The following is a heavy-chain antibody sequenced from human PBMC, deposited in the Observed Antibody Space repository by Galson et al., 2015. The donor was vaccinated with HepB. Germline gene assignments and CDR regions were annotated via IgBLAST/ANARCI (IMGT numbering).Heavy chain of an antibody. CDR1: GFTFSSYA. CDR3: AKEGYDSSGYYFDY. CDR2: VSGSGGST. Sequence: SLRLSCAASGFTFSSYAMSWVRRAPGKGLEWVSAVSGSGGSTYYADSVKGRFTISRDNSKNTLYLQMNSLRAEDTAVYYCAKEGYDSSGYYFDYWGQGTLVTVSS. J-gene: IGHJ4*02. D-gene: IGHD3-22*01. V-gene: IGHV3-23*01.